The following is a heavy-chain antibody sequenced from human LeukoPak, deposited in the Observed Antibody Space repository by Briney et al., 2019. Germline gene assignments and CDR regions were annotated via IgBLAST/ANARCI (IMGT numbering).Heavy chain of an antibody. Sequence: PGGSLRLSCAASGFTFSSCEMNWVRQAPGKGLEWVSYISSSGSTIYYADSVKGRFTISRDNAKNSLYLQMNSLRAEDTAVYYCARDLGLVATTYYYYYMDVWGKGTTVTVSS. V-gene: IGHV3-48*03. CDR3: ARDLGLVATTYYYYYMDV. CDR2: ISSSGSTI. CDR1: GFTFSSCE. D-gene: IGHD5-12*01. J-gene: IGHJ6*03.